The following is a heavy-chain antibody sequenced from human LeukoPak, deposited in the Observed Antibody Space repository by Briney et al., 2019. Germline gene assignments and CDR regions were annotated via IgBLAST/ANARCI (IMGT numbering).Heavy chain of an antibody. Sequence: GGSLRLSCAASGFTFSSYSMNWVRQAPGKGLEWVSSISSSSSYIYYADSVKGRFTISRDNAKNSLYLQMNSLRAEDTAVYYCARDFDYYGSGSYQGYWGQGTLVTVSS. CDR3: ARDFDYYGSGSYQGY. CDR2: ISSSSSYI. D-gene: IGHD3-10*01. J-gene: IGHJ4*02. CDR1: GFTFSSYS. V-gene: IGHV3-21*01.